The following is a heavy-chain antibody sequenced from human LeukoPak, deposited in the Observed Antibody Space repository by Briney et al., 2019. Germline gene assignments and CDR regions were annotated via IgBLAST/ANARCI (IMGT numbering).Heavy chain of an antibody. D-gene: IGHD3-22*01. CDR1: GGSISSSSYY. J-gene: IGHJ4*02. V-gene: IGHV4-39*07. Sequence: SETLSLTCTVSGGSISSSSYYWGWIRQPPGKGLEWIGSIYYSGSTYYNPSLKSRVTISVDTSKNQFSLKLSSVTAADTAVYYCARVASSGYYYNFDYWGQGTLVTVSS. CDR3: ARVASSGYYYNFDY. CDR2: IYYSGST.